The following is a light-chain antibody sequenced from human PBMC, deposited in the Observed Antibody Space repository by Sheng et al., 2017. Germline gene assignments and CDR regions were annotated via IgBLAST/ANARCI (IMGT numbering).Light chain of an antibody. J-gene: IGKJ3*01. Sequence: ENVLTQSPGTLSLSPGERATLSCRASQSISANYLAWYQQKPGQAPRLLIYAASSRATGIPDRFSGSGSEKDFVLSISRLDPEDFAVYSCQQYGSPPFTFGPGTKVEIK. V-gene: IGKV3-20*01. CDR2: AAS. CDR1: QSISANY. CDR3: QQYGSPPFT.